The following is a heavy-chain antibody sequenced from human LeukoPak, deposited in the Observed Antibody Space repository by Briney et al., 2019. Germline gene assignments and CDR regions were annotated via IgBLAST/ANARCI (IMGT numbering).Heavy chain of an antibody. CDR3: ASLEIFDGDWYFDY. CDR2: INPNSGGT. D-gene: IGHD2-21*02. CDR1: GYTFTGYY. V-gene: IGHV1-2*02. J-gene: IGHJ4*02. Sequence: ASVKVSCKASGYTFTGYYMHWVRQAPGQALEWMGWINPNSGGTNYAQKFQGRVTMTRDTSISTAYMELSRLRSDDTAVYYCASLEIFDGDWYFDYWGQGTLVTVSS.